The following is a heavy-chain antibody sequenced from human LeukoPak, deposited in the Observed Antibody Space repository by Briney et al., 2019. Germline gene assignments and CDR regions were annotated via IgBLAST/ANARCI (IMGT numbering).Heavy chain of an antibody. D-gene: IGHD3-10*01. V-gene: IGHV4-4*02. CDR3: AGGPDEASGNWFDP. J-gene: IGHJ5*02. CDR2: IHHSGST. CDR1: GGSISSDNW. Sequence: PSETLSLTCDVSGGSISSDNWWSWVRQSPDKGLEWIGEIHHSGSTNYKPSLKSRVTMSVDRSKNQFSLKLKSVTAADTAKYYCAGGPDEASGNWFDPWGQGTLVAVSS.